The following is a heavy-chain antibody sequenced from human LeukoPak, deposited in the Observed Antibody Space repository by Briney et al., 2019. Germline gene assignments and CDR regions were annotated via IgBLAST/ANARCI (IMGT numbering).Heavy chain of an antibody. CDR3: ARVFRYCSSTSCRSFDY. CDR1: GGSISSGGYY. CDR2: IYYSGST. V-gene: IGHV4-31*03. J-gene: IGHJ4*02. D-gene: IGHD2-2*01. Sequence: NPSETLSLTCTVSGGSISSGGYYWSWIRQHPGKGLERIGYIYYSGSTYYNPSLKSRVTISVDTSKNQFSLKLSSVTAADTAVYYCARVFRYCSSTSCRSFDYWGQGTLVTVSS.